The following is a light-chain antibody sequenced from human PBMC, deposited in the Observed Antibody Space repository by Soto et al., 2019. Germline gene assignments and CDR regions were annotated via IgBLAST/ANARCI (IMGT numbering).Light chain of an antibody. Sequence: ALTQSRSVSGSPGQSVTISCTGTSTDVGGYNSVSWYQQHPGNAPKLMLYDVTKRPSGVPDRFSGSKSGNTASLTISGLQAEDEADYYCFSYAGSYIYVFGTGTKVTVL. V-gene: IGLV2-11*01. CDR3: FSYAGSYIYV. CDR2: DVT. CDR1: STDVGGYNS. J-gene: IGLJ1*01.